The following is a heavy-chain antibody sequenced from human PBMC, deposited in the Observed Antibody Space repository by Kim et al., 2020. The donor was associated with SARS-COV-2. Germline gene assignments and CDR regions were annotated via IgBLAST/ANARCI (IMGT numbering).Heavy chain of an antibody. V-gene: IGHV3-30*18. CDR3: AKERNTGSSSGWTYYYY. CDR1: GFTLSRYG. J-gene: IGHJ6*03. D-gene: IGHD6-19*01. Sequence: GGSLRLSCAASGFTLSRYGMHWVRQAPGKGLEWVAVISYDGSNKDYADSVKGRFTISRDNSKNTLYLQMNSLRAEDTAVYYCAKERNTGSSSGWTYYYY. CDR2: ISYDGSNK.